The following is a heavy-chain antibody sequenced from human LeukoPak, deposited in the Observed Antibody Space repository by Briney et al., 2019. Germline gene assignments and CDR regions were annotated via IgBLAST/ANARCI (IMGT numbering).Heavy chain of an antibody. D-gene: IGHD3-3*01. CDR2: IIPIFGTA. J-gene: IGHJ4*02. V-gene: IGHV1-69*06. Sequence: ALVKVSCKASGGTFSSYAISWVRQAPGQGLEWMGGIIPIFGTANYAQKFQGRVTITADKSTSTAYMELSSLRSEDTAVYYCARVGETYYDFWSGYSYFDYWGQGTLVTVSS. CDR1: GGTFSSYA. CDR3: ARVGETYYDFWSGYSYFDY.